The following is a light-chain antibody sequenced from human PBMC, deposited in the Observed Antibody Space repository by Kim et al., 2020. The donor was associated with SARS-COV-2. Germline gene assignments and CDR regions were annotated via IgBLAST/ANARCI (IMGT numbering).Light chain of an antibody. V-gene: IGKV1-5*03. J-gene: IGKJ4*01. CDR3: QQYNRSPGLT. CDR2: EAS. CDR1: QSIGTW. Sequence: DIQMTQSPSTLSVSVGDRVTITCRASQSIGTWLAWYQQKPGKAPRLLIYEASNLVSGVPSRFSGSGSGTEFTLTISSLQTDDFATYYCQQYNRSPGLTFGGGTKVDIK.